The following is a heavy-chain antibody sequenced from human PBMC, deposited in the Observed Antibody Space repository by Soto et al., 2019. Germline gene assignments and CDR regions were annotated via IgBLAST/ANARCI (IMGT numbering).Heavy chain of an antibody. CDR1: GFTFSSYA. Sequence: GSLRLSCAASGFTFSSYAMSWVRQAPGKGLEWVSAISGGGGSTYYADPVKGRFTISRDNSKNTLYLQMNSLRAEDTAVYYCAKGSIVATIIPQYGDYVSPLGHWGQGTLVTASS. CDR2: ISGGGGST. CDR3: AKGSIVATIIPQYGDYVSPLGH. V-gene: IGHV3-23*01. J-gene: IGHJ4*02. D-gene: IGHD5-12*01.